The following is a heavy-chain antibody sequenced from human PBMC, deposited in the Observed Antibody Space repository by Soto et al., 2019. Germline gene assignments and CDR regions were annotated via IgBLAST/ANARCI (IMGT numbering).Heavy chain of an antibody. CDR1: GNTFTPYG. Sequence: SVKVSCKASGNTFTPYGINWVRQAPGHGLEWMGWINTYNGKTDYAQNLQGRVTMTTDTSTNTAYLGLTSLSSDDTAVYYCAAGLITFGGVFGNYWGQGTLVTVFS. CDR3: AAGLITFGGVFGNY. J-gene: IGHJ4*02. CDR2: INTYNGKT. V-gene: IGHV1-18*04. D-gene: IGHD3-16*02.